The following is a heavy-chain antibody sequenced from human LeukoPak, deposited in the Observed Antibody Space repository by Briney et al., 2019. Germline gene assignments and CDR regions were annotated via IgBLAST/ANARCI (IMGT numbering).Heavy chain of an antibody. J-gene: IGHJ6*02. CDR2: IIPILGIA. Sequence: GASVKVSCKASGGTFSSYAISWVRQAPGQGLEWMGRIIPILGIANYAQKFQGRVTITADKSTSTAYMELSSLRSEDTAVYYCAQSITIFGVVNYYYYGMDVWGQGTTVTVSS. D-gene: IGHD3-3*01. CDR3: AQSITIFGVVNYYYYGMDV. V-gene: IGHV1-69*04. CDR1: GGTFSSYA.